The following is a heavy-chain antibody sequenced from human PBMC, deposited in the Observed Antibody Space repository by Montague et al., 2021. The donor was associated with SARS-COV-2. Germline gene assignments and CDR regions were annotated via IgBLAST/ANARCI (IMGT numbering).Heavy chain of an antibody. D-gene: IGHD2-15*01. Sequence: SETLSLTCTVSGGSISSYYWSWIRQPPGKGLEWIGYIYYSGSTNYNPSLKSRVTISVDTSKNQFSLKLSSVTAADTAVYYCARHALGYCSGGSCYWGTGFDYWGQGTLVTVSS. J-gene: IGHJ4*02. CDR3: ARHALGYCSGGSCYWGTGFDY. CDR1: GGSISSYY. CDR2: IYYSGST. V-gene: IGHV4-59*08.